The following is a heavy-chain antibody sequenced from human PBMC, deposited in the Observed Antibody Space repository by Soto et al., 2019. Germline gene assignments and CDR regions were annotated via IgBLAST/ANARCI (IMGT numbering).Heavy chain of an antibody. CDR2: ISGSGGST. V-gene: IGHV3-23*01. CDR1: GFTFSSYA. Sequence: GGSLRLSCAASGFTFSSYAMSWVRQAPGKGLEWVSAISGSGGSTYYADSVKGRFTISRDNSKNTLYLQMNSLRAEDTAVYYCAKSGGMVRGVTTHYYYYYMDVWGKGTTVTVSS. J-gene: IGHJ6*03. CDR3: AKSGGMVRGVTTHYYYYYMDV. D-gene: IGHD3-10*01.